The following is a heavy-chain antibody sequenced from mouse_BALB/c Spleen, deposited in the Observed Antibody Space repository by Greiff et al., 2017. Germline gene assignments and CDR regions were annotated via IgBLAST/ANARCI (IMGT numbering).Heavy chain of an antibody. Sequence: EVQLVESGGGLVKPGGSLKLSCAASGFTFSSYAMSWVRQTPEKRLEWVASISSGGSTYYPDSVKGRFTISRDNARNILYLQMSSLRSEDTAMYYCASYGSEAYWGQGTLVTVSA. J-gene: IGHJ3*01. CDR2: ISSGGST. D-gene: IGHD1-1*01. V-gene: IGHV5-6-5*01. CDR3: ASYGSEAY. CDR1: GFTFSSYA.